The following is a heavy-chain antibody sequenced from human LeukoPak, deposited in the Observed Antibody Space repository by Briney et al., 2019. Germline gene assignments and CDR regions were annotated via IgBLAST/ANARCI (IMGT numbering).Heavy chain of an antibody. V-gene: IGHV3-21*01. CDR2: IGGSSDKI. J-gene: IGHJ6*02. Sequence: GGSLRLSCAASGFTFSRYAINWVRQAPGKGLEWVSCIGGSSDKIYYADSVQGRFTISRDKAKNSVYLQVNSLRAEDTAVYYCARDKVFPWFGAPPAGMDVWGQGTTVTVSS. CDR1: GFTFSRYA. D-gene: IGHD3-10*01. CDR3: ARDKVFPWFGAPPAGMDV.